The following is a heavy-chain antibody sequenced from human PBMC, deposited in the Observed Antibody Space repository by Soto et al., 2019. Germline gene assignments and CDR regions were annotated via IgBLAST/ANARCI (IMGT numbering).Heavy chain of an antibody. CDR2: ISYDGSNK. D-gene: IGHD1-26*01. V-gene: IGHV3-30*18. CDR3: AKLIVGATFDY. J-gene: IGHJ4*02. CDR1: GFTFSSYG. Sequence: QVQLVESGGGVVQPGRSLRLSCAASGFTFSSYGMHWVRQAPGKGLEWVAVISYDGSNKYYADSVKGRFTISRDNSKNTLNLQMNSLRAEDTAVYYCAKLIVGATFDYWGQGTLVTVSS.